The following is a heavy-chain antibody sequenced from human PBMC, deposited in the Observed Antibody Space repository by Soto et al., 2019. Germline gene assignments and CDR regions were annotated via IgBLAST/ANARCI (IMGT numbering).Heavy chain of an antibody. D-gene: IGHD6-19*01. CDR2: IYSGGST. CDR1: GFTVSSHY. CDR3: ARVAVAGSGLGY. Sequence: EVQLVESGGGLVQPGGSLRLSCAASGFTVSSHYMSWVRQAPGKGLEWVSVIYSGGSTYYADSVKGRFTISRDNSKNTLYLQMNSLRAEVTAVYYCARVAVAGSGLGYWGQGTLVTVSS. J-gene: IGHJ4*02. V-gene: IGHV3-66*01.